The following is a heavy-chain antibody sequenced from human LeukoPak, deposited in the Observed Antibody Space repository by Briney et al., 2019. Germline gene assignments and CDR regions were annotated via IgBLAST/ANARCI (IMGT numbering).Heavy chain of an antibody. D-gene: IGHD3-22*01. J-gene: IGHJ4*02. CDR3: ARNFGGGDSSGPYS. Sequence: GGSLRLSCAASGFTFSSYWMSWVRQAPGKGLEWVANIKQDGSEKYYVDSVKGRFTISRDNAKNSLYLQMNSLRAEDTALYYCARNFGGGDSSGPYSWGQGTLVTVSS. CDR2: IKQDGSEK. CDR1: GFTFSSYW. V-gene: IGHV3-7*03.